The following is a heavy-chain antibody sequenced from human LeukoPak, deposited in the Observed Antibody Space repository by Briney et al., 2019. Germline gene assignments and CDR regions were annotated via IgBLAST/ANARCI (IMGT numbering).Heavy chain of an antibody. J-gene: IGHJ4*02. V-gene: IGHV4-61*02. Sequence: PSQTLSLTCTVSGGSISSGSYYGSWIRQPAGKGLEWIGRIYTSGSTNYNPSLKSRVTISVDTYRNHFSLKLSSVTAADTAVYYCARDRWGSSYFDHWGQGTLVTVSS. CDR2: IYTSGST. CDR1: GGSISSGSYY. D-gene: IGHD3-16*01. CDR3: ARDRWGSSYFDH.